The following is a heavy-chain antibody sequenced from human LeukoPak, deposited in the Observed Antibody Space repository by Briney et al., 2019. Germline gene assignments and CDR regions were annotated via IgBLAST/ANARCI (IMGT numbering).Heavy chain of an antibody. J-gene: IGHJ4*02. CDR1: GFTFSNYA. V-gene: IGHV3-64*02. CDR3: TRGVAISTSGWYDTFDY. Sequence: GGSLSCYGAASGFTFSNYAMYWVRQAPGKGLEYVSVISTDGSRIYYADSVKGRFTISRDNSKNTLYLQMGSLRAEDMAVYYCTRGVAISTSGWYDTFDYWGQGALVTVSS. CDR2: ISTDGSRI. D-gene: IGHD6-19*01.